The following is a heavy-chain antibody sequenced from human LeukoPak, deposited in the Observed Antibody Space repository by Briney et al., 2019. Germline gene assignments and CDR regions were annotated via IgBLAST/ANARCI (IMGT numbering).Heavy chain of an antibody. CDR2: FSWDGRAS. CDR3: AKEGEVPGFFDS. J-gene: IGHJ4*02. V-gene: IGHV3-43D*03. Sequence: PGGSLRLSCAASGFTFDDYAMHWVRQVPGKGLEWVSLFSWDGRASYYADSVKGRFTISRDNNKNSVYVQMTSLTTEDTALYYCAKEGEVPGFFDSWGQGTLVTVSS. CDR1: GFTFDDYA. D-gene: IGHD3-16*01.